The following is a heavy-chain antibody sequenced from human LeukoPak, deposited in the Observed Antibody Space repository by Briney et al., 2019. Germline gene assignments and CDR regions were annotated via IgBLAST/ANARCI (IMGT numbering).Heavy chain of an antibody. CDR2: TSSSDDGT. CDR1: GFPLSSYA. J-gene: IGHJ5*02. D-gene: IGHD6-19*01. CDR3: ASPTPYSSGMNWFDP. Sequence: PGGSLRLSCAASGFPLSSYAMSWVRQVPGKGLEWVSATSSSDDGTYHADSVRGRFTIYRDNFRNTLYLQMNRLRVEDAALYYCASPTPYSSGMNWFDPWGQGTLVTVSS. V-gene: IGHV3-23*01.